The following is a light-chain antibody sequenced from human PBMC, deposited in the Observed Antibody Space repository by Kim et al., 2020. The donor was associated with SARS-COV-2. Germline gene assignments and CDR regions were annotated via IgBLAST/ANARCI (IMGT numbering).Light chain of an antibody. J-gene: IGKJ4*01. Sequence: IVLTQTQAILSMSPGERATPSGKATKSVTSYLAWYQQKPGQAPRLLIYDASNRATGIPARFSGSGSGTDFTLTISSLEPEDFAVYFCLQRGNWPLTFGGGTKVEIK. V-gene: IGKV3-11*01. CDR3: LQRGNWPLT. CDR1: KSVTSY. CDR2: DAS.